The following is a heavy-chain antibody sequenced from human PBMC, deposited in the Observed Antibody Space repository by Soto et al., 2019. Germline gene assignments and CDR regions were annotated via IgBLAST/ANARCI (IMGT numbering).Heavy chain of an antibody. V-gene: IGHV4-59*12. Sequence: SETLSLTCTVSGGSISSYYWSWIRQPPGKGLEWIGYIYYSGKTNYNPSLESRVTISVAKSKNQFSLTLASVTAADTAVYYCASDGSSTANWIDHWGQGTLVTVSS. D-gene: IGHD2-2*01. CDR1: GGSISSYY. CDR3: ASDGSSTANWIDH. CDR2: IYYSGKT. J-gene: IGHJ5*02.